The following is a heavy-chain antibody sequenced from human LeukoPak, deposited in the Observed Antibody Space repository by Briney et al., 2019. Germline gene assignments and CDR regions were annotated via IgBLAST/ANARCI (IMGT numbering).Heavy chain of an antibody. J-gene: IGHJ4*02. Sequence: ASVKVSCKASGYTFTGYYLHWVRQAPGQGLEWMGWINPNSGVTNYTQKFQGRVTMTRDTPISTAYMELRSLRSDDTAVYYCARRCPNGVCPMSLWGQGTLVTVSS. CDR2: INPNSGVT. D-gene: IGHD2-8*01. CDR1: GYTFTGYY. CDR3: ARRCPNGVCPMSL. V-gene: IGHV1-2*02.